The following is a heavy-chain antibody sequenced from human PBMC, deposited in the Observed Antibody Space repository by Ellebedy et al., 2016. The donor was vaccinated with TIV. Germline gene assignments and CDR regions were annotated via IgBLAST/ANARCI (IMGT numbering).Heavy chain of an antibody. J-gene: IGHJ5*02. CDR3: ASAAYCGGDCYYWFDP. CDR2: FYSSRGT. D-gene: IGHD2-21*02. Sequence: SETLSLTXTVSGGSINSYFWSWIRQPPGKGLEWIGYFYSSRGTNYNPSLKSRVTMSVDTSKNQLSLKLSSVTAADTAVYYCASAAYCGGDCYYWFDPWGQGTLVTVSS. CDR1: GGSINSYF. V-gene: IGHV4-59*01.